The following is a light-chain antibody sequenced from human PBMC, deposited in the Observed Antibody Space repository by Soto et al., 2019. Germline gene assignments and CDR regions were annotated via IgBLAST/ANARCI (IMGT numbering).Light chain of an antibody. CDR1: QDIRYD. CDR3: LQDYTYPWT. CDR2: AAC. V-gene: IGKV1-6*01. J-gene: IGKJ1*01. Sequence: AIQMTQSPSSLSASVGDRVTITCRASQDIRYDLGWYQQKPGKAPKLMIYAACSLQSEVPSRFSGSGSGTDFTLTISSLQPEDFATYYCLQDYTYPWTFGQGTQVEIK.